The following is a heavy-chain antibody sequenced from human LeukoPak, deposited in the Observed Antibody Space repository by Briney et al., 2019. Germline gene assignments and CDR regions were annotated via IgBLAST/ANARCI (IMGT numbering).Heavy chain of an antibody. CDR1: GGTFSSYT. CDR3: ARSLTPYPEVYFQH. CDR2: IIPILGIA. D-gene: IGHD1-14*01. Sequence: GASVKVSCKASGGTFSSYTISWVRQAPGQGLEWMGRIIPILGIANYAQKFQGRVTITADKSTSTADMELSSLRSEDTAVYYCARSLTPYPEVYFQHWGQGTLVTVSS. V-gene: IGHV1-69*02. J-gene: IGHJ1*01.